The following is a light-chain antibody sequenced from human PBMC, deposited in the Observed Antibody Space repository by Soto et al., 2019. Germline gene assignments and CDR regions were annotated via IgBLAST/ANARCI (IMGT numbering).Light chain of an antibody. CDR2: AAS. CDR1: QSVSTY. V-gene: IGKV1-39*01. CDR3: QQSYSTLT. Sequence: DIQMTQSPPSLSASVGDRVTITCRASQSVSTYLNWYQQKPGKAPKLLIYAASSLHSGVPSRFSGSGSGTDLTLTISSLQPEDFATYYCQQSYSTLTFGPGTKVVIK. J-gene: IGKJ3*01.